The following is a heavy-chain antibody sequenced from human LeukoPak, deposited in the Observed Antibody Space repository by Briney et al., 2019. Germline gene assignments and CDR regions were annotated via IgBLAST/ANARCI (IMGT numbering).Heavy chain of an antibody. CDR1: GGSFSGYY. CDR3: ARKGLTMVRGVRWYYYMDV. J-gene: IGHJ6*03. V-gene: IGHV4-34*01. Sequence: TSETLSLTCAVYGGSFSGYYWSWVRQPPGKGLEWVGEINHSGSTNYNPSLKSRVTISVDTSKTQFSLKLSSVTAANTAVYYCARKGLTMVRGVRWYYYMDVWGNGTTVTVSS. CDR2: INHSGST. D-gene: IGHD3-10*01.